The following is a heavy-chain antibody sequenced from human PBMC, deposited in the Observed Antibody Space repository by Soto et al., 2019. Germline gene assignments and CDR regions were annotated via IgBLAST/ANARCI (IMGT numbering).Heavy chain of an antibody. Sequence: QVQLVQSGAEVKKPGSSVKVSCKASGGTFSSYTISWVRQAPGQGLEWMGRIIPILGIANYAQKFQGRVTITEDKSTSTAYMELSSLRSEDTAVYYCARADYYGSGSYSSNFDYWGQGTLVTVSS. D-gene: IGHD3-10*01. CDR2: IIPILGIA. J-gene: IGHJ4*02. CDR1: GGTFSSYT. CDR3: ARADYYGSGSYSSNFDY. V-gene: IGHV1-69*02.